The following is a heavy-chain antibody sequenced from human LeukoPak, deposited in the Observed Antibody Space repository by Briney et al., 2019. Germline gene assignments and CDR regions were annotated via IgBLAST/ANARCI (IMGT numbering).Heavy chain of an antibody. J-gene: IGHJ4*02. CDR3: VAIVVVPAAFDY. CDR2: IIPILGIA. V-gene: IGHV1-69*04. D-gene: IGHD2-2*01. CDR1: GGTFSSYA. Sequence: SVKVSYKASGGTFSSYAISWVRQAPGQGLEWMGRIIPILGIANYAQKFQGRVTITADKSTSTAYMELSSLRSEDTAVYYCVAIVVVPAAFDYWGQGTLVTVSS.